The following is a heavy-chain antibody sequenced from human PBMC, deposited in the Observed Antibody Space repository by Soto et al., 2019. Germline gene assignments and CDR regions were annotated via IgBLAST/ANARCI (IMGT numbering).Heavy chain of an antibody. CDR3: AKDQASGQGSFDS. J-gene: IGHJ4*02. CDR1: GFTCNIYG. V-gene: IGHV3-30*18. Sequence: PGVSLRLSCAASGFTCNIYGMHWVRQAPDKGLEWVALISYDGSNQYYADSVKGRFTISRDNSKNTLFPQMSSLRADDTAVYYCAKDQASGQGSFDSWGQGTLVTVSS. CDR2: ISYDGSNQ.